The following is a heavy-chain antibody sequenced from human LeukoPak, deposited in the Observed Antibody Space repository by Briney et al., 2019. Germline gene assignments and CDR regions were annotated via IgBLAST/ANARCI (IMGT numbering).Heavy chain of an antibody. D-gene: IGHD6-13*01. Sequence: AGGSLRLSCAASGFTFSSYAMSWVRQAPGKGLERVSAISGSGGSTYYAGSVKGRFTISRDNSKNTLYLQMNSLRAEDTAVYYCAKDRLIAAAGYNWFDPWGQGTLVTVSS. CDR2: ISGSGGST. CDR3: AKDRLIAAAGYNWFDP. V-gene: IGHV3-23*01. CDR1: GFTFSSYA. J-gene: IGHJ5*02.